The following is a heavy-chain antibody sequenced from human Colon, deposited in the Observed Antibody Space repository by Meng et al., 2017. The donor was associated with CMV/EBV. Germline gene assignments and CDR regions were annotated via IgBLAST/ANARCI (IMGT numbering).Heavy chain of an antibody. J-gene: IGHJ4*02. V-gene: IGHV4-34*01. D-gene: IGHD2-2*01. Sequence: TCAVYVGSFRGYYWSWIRRPPGKGLEWIGEIDHSGSTNYNPSLKSRVTISVDTSKNQFSLKLNSVTAADTAVYYCAREKVPAAPLDYWGQGTLVTVSS. CDR3: AREKVPAAPLDY. CDR1: VGSFRGYY. CDR2: IDHSGST.